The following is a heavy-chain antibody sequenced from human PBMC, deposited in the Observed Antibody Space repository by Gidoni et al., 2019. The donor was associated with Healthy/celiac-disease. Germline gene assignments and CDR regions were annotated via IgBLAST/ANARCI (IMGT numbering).Heavy chain of an antibody. CDR3: ARHMLYGSGSYYWSYYYYGMDV. D-gene: IGHD3-10*01. CDR1: GVSLSSSSYY. CDR2: IYYSGST. V-gene: IGHV4-39*01. Sequence: QLHLQESGPGLVKPSETLSLTCTVSGVSLSSSSYYWGWIPQPPGKGLEWIGSIYYSGSTYYNPSRKSGVTITVDTSKNQFSLKLSSVTAADTAVYYCARHMLYGSGSYYWSYYYYGMDVWGQGTTVTVSS. J-gene: IGHJ6*02.